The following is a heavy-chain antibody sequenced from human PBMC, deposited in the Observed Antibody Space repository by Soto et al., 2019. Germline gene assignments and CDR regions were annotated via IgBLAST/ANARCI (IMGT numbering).Heavy chain of an antibody. V-gene: IGHV4-39*01. J-gene: IGHJ4*02. CDR3: ARLTRRDYYGSRGDFDY. Sequence: SETLSLTCTVSGGSISSSSYYWGWIRQPPGKGLEWIGSIYYSGSTYYNPSLKSRVTISVDTSKNQFSLKLSSVTAADTAVYYCARLTRRDYYGSRGDFDYWGQGTLVTVSS. D-gene: IGHD3-10*01. CDR1: GGSISSSSYY. CDR2: IYYSGST.